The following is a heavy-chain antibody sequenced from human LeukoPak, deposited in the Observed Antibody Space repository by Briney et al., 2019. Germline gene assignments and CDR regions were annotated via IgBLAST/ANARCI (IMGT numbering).Heavy chain of an antibody. CDR2: ISAYNGNT. Sequence: ASVRVSCKASGYTFTSYGINWVRQAPGQGLEWMGWISAYNGNTNYAQKLQGRVTMTTDTSTSTAYMELRSLRSDDTAVYYCAREPPYYYDSSGYYYLWDYWGQGTLVTVSS. J-gene: IGHJ4*02. CDR1: GYTFTSYG. CDR3: AREPPYYYDSSGYYYLWDY. V-gene: IGHV1-18*01. D-gene: IGHD3-22*01.